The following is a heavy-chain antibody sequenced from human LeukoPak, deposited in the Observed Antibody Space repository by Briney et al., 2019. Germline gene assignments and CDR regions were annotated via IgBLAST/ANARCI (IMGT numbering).Heavy chain of an antibody. D-gene: IGHD3-10*01. V-gene: IGHV1-18*01. CDR1: GYTFTSYG. Sequence: ASVKVSCKASGYTFTSYGISWVRQAPGQGLEWMGWISAYNGNTNYAQKLQGRVTMTTGTSTSTAYMELRSLRSDDTAVYYCARVGGGSGSYYIFSPHDAFDIWGQGTMVTVSS. CDR2: ISAYNGNT. J-gene: IGHJ3*02. CDR3: ARVGGGSGSYYIFSPHDAFDI.